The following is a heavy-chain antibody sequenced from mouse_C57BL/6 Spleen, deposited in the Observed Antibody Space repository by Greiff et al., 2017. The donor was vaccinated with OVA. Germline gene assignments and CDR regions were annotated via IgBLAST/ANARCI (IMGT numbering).Heavy chain of an antibody. CDR1: GFTFSSYA. CDR3: AREIYYGSSFDY. V-gene: IGHV5-4*01. J-gene: IGHJ2*01. D-gene: IGHD1-1*01. Sequence: EVQLQESGGGLVKPGGSLKLSCAASGFTFSSYAMSWVRQTPEKRLEWVATISDGGSYTYYPDNVKGRFTISRDNAKNNLYLQMSHLKSEDTAMYYCAREIYYGSSFDYWGQGTTLTVSS. CDR2: ISDGGSYT.